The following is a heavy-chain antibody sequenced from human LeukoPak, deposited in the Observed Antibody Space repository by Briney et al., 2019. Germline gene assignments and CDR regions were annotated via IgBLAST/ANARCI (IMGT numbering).Heavy chain of an antibody. D-gene: IGHD3-22*01. CDR1: GFIFSSYS. Sequence: GGSLRLSCGASGFIFSSYSMNWVSPAAGEGLEWVSSISSSSSYIYYADSVKGRFTISRDNAKNSLYLQMNSLRAEDTAVYYCANARVMIPFFDYWGQGTLVTVSS. V-gene: IGHV3-21*04. CDR2: ISSSSSYI. J-gene: IGHJ4*02. CDR3: ANARVMIPFFDY.